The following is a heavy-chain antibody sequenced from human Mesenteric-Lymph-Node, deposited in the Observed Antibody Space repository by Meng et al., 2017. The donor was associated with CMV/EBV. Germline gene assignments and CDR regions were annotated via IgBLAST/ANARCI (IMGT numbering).Heavy chain of an antibody. CDR1: GFTFSSYE. Sequence: GGSLRLSCAASGFTFSSYEMNWVRQAPGKGLEGVSFISTSGNSIYYADSVKGRFTISRDNAKNSLFLQMSSLRVEDTAVYYCTRVGGPFVGPTGSNDCWGQGTLVTVSS. V-gene: IGHV3-48*03. J-gene: IGHJ4*02. CDR2: ISTSGNSI. CDR3: TRVGGPFVGPTGSNDC. D-gene: IGHD1-1*01.